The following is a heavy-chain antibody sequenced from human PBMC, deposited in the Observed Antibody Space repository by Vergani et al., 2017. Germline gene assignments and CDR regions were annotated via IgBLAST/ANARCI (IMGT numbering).Heavy chain of an antibody. D-gene: IGHD4-11*01. Sequence: EVQLVESGGGLVQPGGSQRLSCGASGFNFSSYAMSWVRQTPGKGLQWVSSISSSGGSTYYADSVKGRFTISRDNSKNTLYLQMNSLRADDTAVYYCAKQKTTFDYWGQGTLVTVSS. CDR2: ISSSGGST. CDR3: AKQKTTFDY. V-gene: IGHV3-23*04. J-gene: IGHJ4*02. CDR1: GFNFSSYA.